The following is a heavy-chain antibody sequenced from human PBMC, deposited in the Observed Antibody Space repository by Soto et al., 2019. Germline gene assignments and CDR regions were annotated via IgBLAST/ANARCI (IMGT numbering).Heavy chain of an antibody. V-gene: IGHV1-18*04. CDR1: GFTFTSYS. D-gene: IGHD2-15*01. CDR3: AREYYSTTTWIDY. CDR2: VHPYEGTT. J-gene: IGHJ4*02. Sequence: ASVKVSCKTSGFTFTSYSFSWVRQAPGQGLEWLAWVHPYEGTTKVAHQFRDRLTVTTDTSAATVFMELTRLTSDDTAVYFCAREYYSTTTWIDYWGQGTLVTVSS.